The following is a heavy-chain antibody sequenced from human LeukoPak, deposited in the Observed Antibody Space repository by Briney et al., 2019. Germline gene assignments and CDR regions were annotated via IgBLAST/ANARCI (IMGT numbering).Heavy chain of an antibody. V-gene: IGHV4-31*03. Sequence: SQTLSLTCTVSGGSISSGGYYWRWLRQHPGKGLEWIGYIYYSGSTYYNPSLKSRVTISVDTSKNQFSLKLSSVTAADTAVYYCARGSATVTGFDYWGQGTLVTVSS. CDR1: GGSISSGGYY. CDR3: ARGSATVTGFDY. J-gene: IGHJ4*02. CDR2: IYYSGST. D-gene: IGHD4-17*01.